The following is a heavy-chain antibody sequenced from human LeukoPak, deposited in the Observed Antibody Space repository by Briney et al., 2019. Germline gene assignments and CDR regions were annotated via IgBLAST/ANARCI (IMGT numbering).Heavy chain of an antibody. Sequence: SETLSLTCAVYGGSFSGYYWSWIRQPPGKGLEWTGEINHSGSTNYNPSLKSRVTISVDTSKNQFSLKLSSVTAADTAVYYCARGVVSTVYYYYYMDVWGKRTTVTVSS. V-gene: IGHV4-34*01. CDR2: INHSGST. J-gene: IGHJ6*03. CDR1: GGSFSGYY. CDR3: ARGVVSTVYYYYYMDV. D-gene: IGHD5/OR15-5a*01.